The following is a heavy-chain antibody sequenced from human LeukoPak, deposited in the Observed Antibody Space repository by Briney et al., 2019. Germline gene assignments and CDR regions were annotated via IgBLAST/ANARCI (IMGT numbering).Heavy chain of an antibody. CDR1: GGSISSYY. J-gene: IGHJ4*02. D-gene: IGHD1-14*01. CDR2: IENSGRI. Sequence: SETLSLTCTVSGGSISSYYWSWIRQPPGKGLELIGYIENSGRIKYKPSLQSRVTISLDAPKNQLSLRLSSVSPSDTAVYYCAGGDTGFQAYWGQGTLVTVSS. V-gene: IGHV4-4*08. CDR3: AGGDTGFQAY.